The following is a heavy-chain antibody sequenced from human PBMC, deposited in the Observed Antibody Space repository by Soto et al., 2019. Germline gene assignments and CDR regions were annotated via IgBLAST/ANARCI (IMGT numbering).Heavy chain of an antibody. V-gene: IGHV4-4*02. J-gene: IGHJ6*02. CDR2: IYHSGST. CDR1: GGSISSSNW. CDR3: ALDSSSYHGGLYYYAMDV. D-gene: IGHD6-6*01. Sequence: QVQLQESGPGLVKPSGTLSLTCAVSGGSISSSNWWSWVRQPPGKGLEWIGEIYHSGSTNYNPSLKSRVSISVDKSKNQFSLKLSSVTAADTAVYYCALDSSSYHGGLYYYAMDVWGQGTTVTVSS.